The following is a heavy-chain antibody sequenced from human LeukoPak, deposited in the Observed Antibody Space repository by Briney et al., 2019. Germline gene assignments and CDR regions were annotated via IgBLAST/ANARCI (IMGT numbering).Heavy chain of an antibody. CDR3: AKDRRAGSYDY. CDR2: ISGSGGST. Sequence: GGTLRLSCAASGFTFSRNGMTWVRQAPGKGLEWVSAISGSGGSTYYADSVKGRFTISRDNSKNTLYLQMNSLRAEDTAVYYCAKDRRAGSYDYWGQGTLVTVSS. J-gene: IGHJ4*02. D-gene: IGHD3-10*01. V-gene: IGHV3-23*01. CDR1: GFTFSRNG.